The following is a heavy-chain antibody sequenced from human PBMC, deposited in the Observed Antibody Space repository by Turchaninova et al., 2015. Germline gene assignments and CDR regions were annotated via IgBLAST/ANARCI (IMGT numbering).Heavy chain of an antibody. Sequence: QVHLVESGGGVVQPGRGVRLDCGASGVTFSSYGMHWVRQAPGKGLEWVSVIWYDVSDQYYADSVKGRFTISRDNSKNTLYLQMNSLRAEDTAVYYCAKERGSGGWHFDYWGQGTLATVSS. CDR1: GVTFSSYG. CDR3: AKERGSGGWHFDY. V-gene: IGHV3-33*06. J-gene: IGHJ4*02. D-gene: IGHD6-19*01. CDR2: IWYDVSDQ.